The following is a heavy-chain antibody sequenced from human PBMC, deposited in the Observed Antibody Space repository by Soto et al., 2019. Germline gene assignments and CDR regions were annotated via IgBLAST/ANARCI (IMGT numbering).Heavy chain of an antibody. CDR1: GGTFGSSA. CDR3: ARRLRGYSGRGDY. D-gene: IGHD5-12*01. J-gene: IGHJ4*02. Sequence: QVQLVQSGAEVKKPGSSVKVSCKASGGTFGSSAISWVRQAPGQGLEWMGGIIPIFGTANYAQKFQGRVTITADKSTSTAYMELSSLRSEDPAVYYCARRLRGYSGRGDYWGQGTLVTVSS. CDR2: IIPIFGTA. V-gene: IGHV1-69*14.